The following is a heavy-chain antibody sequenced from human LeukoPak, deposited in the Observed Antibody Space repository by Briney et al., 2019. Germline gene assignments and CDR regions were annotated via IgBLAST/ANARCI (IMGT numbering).Heavy chain of an antibody. CDR3: AKGVGFLEWLLKH. V-gene: IGHV3-23*01. Sequence: GGSLRLSCAASGFTFSSYSMNWVRQAPGKGLEWVSAISGSGGSTYYADSVKGRFTISRDNSKNTLYLQMNSLRAEDTAVYYCAKGVGFLEWLLKHWGQGTLVTVSS. J-gene: IGHJ1*01. CDR1: GFTFSSYS. CDR2: ISGSGGST. D-gene: IGHD3-3*02.